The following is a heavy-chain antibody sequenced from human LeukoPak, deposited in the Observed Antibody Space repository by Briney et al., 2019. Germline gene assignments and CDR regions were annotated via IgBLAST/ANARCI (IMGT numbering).Heavy chain of an antibody. CDR2: ISNDGGGT. Sequence: GGSLRLSCAASGFIFNHYGLIWVRQAPGKGLEWVSAISNDGGGTNYADFVKGRFTISRDNSKNTLFLQMNSLRAEDTALYYCAKASSGYFVDLWGQGTLVTVSS. CDR1: GFIFNHYG. D-gene: IGHD3-22*01. CDR3: AKASSGYFVDL. J-gene: IGHJ5*02. V-gene: IGHV3-23*01.